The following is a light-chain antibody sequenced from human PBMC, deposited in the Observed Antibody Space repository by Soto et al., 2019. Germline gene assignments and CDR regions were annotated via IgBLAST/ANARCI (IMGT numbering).Light chain of an antibody. CDR3: QQSYSTPRT. V-gene: IGKV1-39*01. Sequence: DIQMTQSPSSLSASVGDRVTITCRASQSISNYLNWYQQKPGKAPKLLIQAAYSLQSGVPSRFSGSGSGSDFTLTISRLQPEDSATYYCQQSYSTPRTFGQGTKLEIK. J-gene: IGKJ1*01. CDR1: QSISNY. CDR2: AAY.